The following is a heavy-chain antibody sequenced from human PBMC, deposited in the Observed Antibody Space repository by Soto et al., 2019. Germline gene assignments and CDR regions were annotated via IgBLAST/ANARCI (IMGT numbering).Heavy chain of an antibody. J-gene: IGHJ5*02. CDR1: GFTFSSYA. CDR2: ISGSGGST. Sequence: EVQLLESGGGLVQPGGSLRLSCAASGFTFSSYAMSWVRQAPGKGLEWVSAISGSGGSTYYADSVKGRFTISRDNSKNTLYLQMNSLRAEDTAVYYCAKDSYYDSSGYSSGWFDPWGQGTLVTVSS. CDR3: AKDSYYDSSGYSSGWFDP. D-gene: IGHD3-22*01. V-gene: IGHV3-23*01.